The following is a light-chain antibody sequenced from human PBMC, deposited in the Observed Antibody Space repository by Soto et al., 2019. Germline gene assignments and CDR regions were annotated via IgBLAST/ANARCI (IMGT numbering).Light chain of an antibody. CDR2: DAS. J-gene: IGKJ5*01. CDR1: QSVSSSY. Sequence: MLTQSPGTLSLSTGERATLSCRASQSVSSSYLAWYQQKPGQAPRLLIYDASNRATGIPARFSGSGSGTDFTLTINSLEPEDFAVYYCQQRSNWPSITSCQGALLEIK. V-gene: IGKV3D-20*02. CDR3: QQRSNWPSIT.